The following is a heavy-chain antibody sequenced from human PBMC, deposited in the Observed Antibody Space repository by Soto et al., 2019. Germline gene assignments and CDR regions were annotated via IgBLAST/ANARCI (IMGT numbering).Heavy chain of an antibody. V-gene: IGHV3-21*01. J-gene: IGHJ4*02. CDR1: GFTFSSYS. Sequence: EVQRVESGGGLVKPGGSLRLSCAASGFTFSSYSMNWVRQAPGKGLEWVSSISSSSSYIYYADAVKGRFTISRDNAKNSLYLQMNSLRAEDTAVYYCATGGLYYFDYWGQGTLVTVSS. CDR2: ISSSSSYI. CDR3: ATGGLYYFDY. D-gene: IGHD2-15*01.